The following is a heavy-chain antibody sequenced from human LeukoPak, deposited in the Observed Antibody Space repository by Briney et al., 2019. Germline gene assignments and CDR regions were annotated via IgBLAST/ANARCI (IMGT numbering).Heavy chain of an antibody. CDR2: IYSGGST. CDR3: ARGYCSSISCSSDDAFDI. V-gene: IGHV3-66*02. CDR1: GFTVSSNY. D-gene: IGHD2-2*01. J-gene: IGHJ3*02. Sequence: GGSLRLSCAGSGFTVSSNYMSWVRQAPGKGLEWVSVIYSGGSTYYADSVRGRFTISRDNSKNRLYLQMNSLRAEDTAVYYCARGYCSSISCSSDDAFDIWGQGTMVTVSS.